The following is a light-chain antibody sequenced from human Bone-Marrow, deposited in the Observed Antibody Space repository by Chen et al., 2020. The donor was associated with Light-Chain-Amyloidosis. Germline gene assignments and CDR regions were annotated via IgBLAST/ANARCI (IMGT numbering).Light chain of an antibody. CDR2: WAS. V-gene: IGKV4-1*01. CDR1: QSVLSTSDNKNY. J-gene: IGKJ4*01. CDR3: QQYFGGALT. Sequence: IVMTQSPDSLAVSLGERATINCKSSQSVLSTSDNKNYLAWYQQKPGQPPKLLIYWASIRESGVPDRFSGSGSGTDFTLTISTLQAEDVAVYFCQQYFGGALTFSGGTKVEIK.